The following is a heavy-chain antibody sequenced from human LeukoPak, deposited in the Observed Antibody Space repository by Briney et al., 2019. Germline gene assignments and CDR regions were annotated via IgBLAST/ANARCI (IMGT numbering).Heavy chain of an antibody. V-gene: IGHV3-23*01. CDR3: AKSGLSRFDY. CDR2: ISGSVGSGSGGST. CDR1: GFTFSSYS. D-gene: IGHD4/OR15-4a*01. Sequence: GGSLRLSCAASGFTFSSYSMNWVRQAPGKGLEWVSGISGSVGSGSGGSTYYANSVKGRFTISRDNSKNTLYLQMNSLRADDTAVYYCAKSGLSRFDYWGQGTLVTVSS. J-gene: IGHJ4*02.